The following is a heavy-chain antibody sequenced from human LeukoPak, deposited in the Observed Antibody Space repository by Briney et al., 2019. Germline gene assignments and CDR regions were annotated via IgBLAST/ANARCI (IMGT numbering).Heavy chain of an antibody. D-gene: IGHD3-22*01. CDR1: GGTFSSYA. V-gene: IGHV1-69*05. Sequence: SVKVSCKASGGTFSSYAISWVRQAPGQGLEWMGGIIPIFGTANYAQKFQGRVTITTDESTNTAYMELSSLRSEDTAVYYCASSHYDSSGYYYELDYWGQGTLVTVSS. J-gene: IGHJ4*02. CDR2: IIPIFGTA. CDR3: ASSHYDSSGYYYELDY.